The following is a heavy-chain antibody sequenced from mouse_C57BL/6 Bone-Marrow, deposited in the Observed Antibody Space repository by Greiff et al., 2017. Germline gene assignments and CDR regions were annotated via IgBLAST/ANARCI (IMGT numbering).Heavy chain of an antibody. CDR1: GFNIKDDY. CDR3: TFYYYGSRSYWYFDV. Sequence: EVTLVESGAELVRPGASVKLSCTASGFNIKDDYMHWVKQRPEQGLEWIGWIDPENGDTEYASKFQGQDTITADTSSNTASLQLSSLTSEDTAVYYCTFYYYGSRSYWYFDVWGTGTTVTVSS. CDR2: IDPENGDT. V-gene: IGHV14-4*01. D-gene: IGHD1-1*01. J-gene: IGHJ1*03.